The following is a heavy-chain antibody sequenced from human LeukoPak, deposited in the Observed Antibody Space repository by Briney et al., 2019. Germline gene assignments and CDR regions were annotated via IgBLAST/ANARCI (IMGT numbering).Heavy chain of an antibody. V-gene: IGHV4-39*07. J-gene: IGHJ4*02. CDR1: GGSISSSSYY. CDR3: ARTLPAAPFDY. CDR2: IYYSGST. D-gene: IGHD2-2*01. Sequence: SETLSLTCTVSGGSISSSSYYWGWIRPPPGKGLEWIGSIYYSGSTNYNPSLKSRVTISVDTSKNQFSLKLSSVTAADTAVYYCARTLPAAPFDYWGQGTLVTVSS.